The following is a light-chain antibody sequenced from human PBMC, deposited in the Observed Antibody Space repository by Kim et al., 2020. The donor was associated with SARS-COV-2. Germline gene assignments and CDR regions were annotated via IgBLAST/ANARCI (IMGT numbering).Light chain of an antibody. CDR3: QSYDSSLKV. CDR2: GNS. CDR1: SANTGAGYD. J-gene: IGLJ2*01. V-gene: IGLV1-40*01. Sequence: PGQRVTISCTGSSANTGAGYDVHWYQQLPGTAPKLLIYGNSNRPSGVPDRFSGSKSGTSASLAITGLQAEDEADYYCQSYDSSLKVFGGGTQLTVL.